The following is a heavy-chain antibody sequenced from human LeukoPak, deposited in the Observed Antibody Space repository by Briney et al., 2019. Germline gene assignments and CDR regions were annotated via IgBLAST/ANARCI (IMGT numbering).Heavy chain of an antibody. CDR2: INPNSDGT. V-gene: IGHV1-2*02. Sequence: ASVKVSCKTSTYTFTGYYIHWVRQAPGQGLEWMGWINPNSDGTNYAQKFQGRVTMSRDTSSRTAYMELSSLRADDTAVYYCARVYGSGWLPFDYWGQGTLVTVSS. J-gene: IGHJ4*02. CDR1: TYTFTGYY. CDR3: ARVYGSGWLPFDY. D-gene: IGHD6-19*01.